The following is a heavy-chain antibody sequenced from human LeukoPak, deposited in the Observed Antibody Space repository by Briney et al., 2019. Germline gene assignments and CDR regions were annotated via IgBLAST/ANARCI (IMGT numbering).Heavy chain of an antibody. CDR3: AKHWDYYGMDV. Sequence: PGGSLRLSCAASGFTFSSYSMNWVRRAPGKGLEWVSSISSSSSYIYYADSVKGRFTISRDNAKNSLYLQMNSLRAEDTAVYYCAKHWDYYGMDVWGQGTTVTVSS. CDR2: ISSSSSYI. J-gene: IGHJ6*02. CDR1: GFTFSSYS. D-gene: IGHD3-16*01. V-gene: IGHV3-21*01.